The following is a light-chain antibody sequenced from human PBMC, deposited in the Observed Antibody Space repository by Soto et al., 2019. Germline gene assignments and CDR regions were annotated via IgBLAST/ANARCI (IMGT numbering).Light chain of an antibody. CDR2: AAS. CDR3: QQYYSYSWT. CDR1: QGISSY. V-gene: IGKV1-8*01. J-gene: IGKJ1*01. Sequence: AIRMTKSPSSFSASTGDRVTITCRASQGISSYLAWYQQKPGKAPKLLIYAASTLQSGVPSRFSGSGSGTDFTLTINCLQSEDFATYYCQQYYSYSWTFGQGTKVDIK.